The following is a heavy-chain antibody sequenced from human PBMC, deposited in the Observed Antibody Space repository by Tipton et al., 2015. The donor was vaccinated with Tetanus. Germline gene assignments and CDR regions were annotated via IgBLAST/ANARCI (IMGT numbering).Heavy chain of an antibody. CDR1: GGSISSGSYY. V-gene: IGHV4-31*03. CDR3: ARGSRFWFDY. CDR2: ILYTGST. J-gene: IGHJ4*02. Sequence: TLSLTCTVSGGSISSGSYYWSWIRQHPGKGLEWIGYILYTGSTYHNPSLKSRLTISVDTSKNQFSLNLTSVTAADTAVYYCARGSRFWFDYWGQGTLVTVSS.